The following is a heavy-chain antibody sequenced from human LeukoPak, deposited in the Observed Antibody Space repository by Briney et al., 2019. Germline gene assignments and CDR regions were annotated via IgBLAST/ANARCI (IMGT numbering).Heavy chain of an antibody. CDR1: VGTFSSYA. CDR3: AREGGDYYYDSSGYYSAFDI. Sequence: ASVTVSCKSSVGTFSSYAISWVRQAPGQGLEWMGGIIPIFGTANYAQKFQCRVTITADESTSTAYMELSSLRSEDTAVYYCAREGGDYYYDSSGYYSAFDIWGQGTMVTVSS. D-gene: IGHD3-22*01. CDR2: IIPIFGTA. J-gene: IGHJ3*02. V-gene: IGHV1-69*13.